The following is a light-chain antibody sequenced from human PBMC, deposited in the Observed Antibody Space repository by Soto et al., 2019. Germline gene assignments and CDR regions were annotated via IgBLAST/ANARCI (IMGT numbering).Light chain of an antibody. V-gene: IGKV3-15*01. CDR1: QSVSSN. CDR3: QQGDNSPRT. J-gene: IGKJ1*01. CDR2: GAS. Sequence: EIVMTQSPATLSVSPGERATLSCRASQSVSSNLAWYQQKPGQAPRLLIYGASTRATGIPARFSGSGSGTEFTLTISSLQSEDFAVYYCQQGDNSPRTFGPGTKVDIK.